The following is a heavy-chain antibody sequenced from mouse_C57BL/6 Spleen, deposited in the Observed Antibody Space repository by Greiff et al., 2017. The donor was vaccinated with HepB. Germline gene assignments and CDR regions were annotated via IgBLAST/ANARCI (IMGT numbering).Heavy chain of an antibody. CDR3: ARKNYDGYLYYFDY. CDR2: INPGSGGT. Sequence: QVQLQQSGAELVRPWTSVKVSCKASGYAFTNYLIEWVKQRPGQGLEWIGVINPGSGGTNYNEKFKGKATLTADKSSSTAYMQLSSLTSEDSAVYFCARKNYDGYLYYFDYWGQGTTLTVSS. CDR1: GYAFTNYL. J-gene: IGHJ2*01. D-gene: IGHD2-3*01. V-gene: IGHV1-54*01.